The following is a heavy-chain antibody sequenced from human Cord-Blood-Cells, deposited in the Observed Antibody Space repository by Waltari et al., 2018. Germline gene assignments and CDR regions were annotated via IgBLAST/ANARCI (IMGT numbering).Heavy chain of an antibody. CDR3: ARAANYYDSSGYYYVDWVDP. Sequence: QVQLVHSGAEMKKTVASVTVSCKASAYTFTGYYMHWVRQAPGQGLEWMGWINPNSGGTNYAQKFQGRVTMTRDTSISTAYMELSRLRSDDTAVYYCARAANYYDSSGYYYVDWVDPWGQGTLVTVSS. CDR2: INPNSGGT. CDR1: AYTFTGYY. D-gene: IGHD3-22*01. V-gene: IGHV1-2*02. J-gene: IGHJ5*02.